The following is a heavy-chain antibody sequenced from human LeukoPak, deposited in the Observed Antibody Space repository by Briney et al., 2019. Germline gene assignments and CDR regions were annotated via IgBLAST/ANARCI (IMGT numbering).Heavy chain of an antibody. CDR2: INHSGST. J-gene: IGHJ4*02. CDR1: GGSFSGYY. CDR3: ARHINGLYVDS. D-gene: IGHD6-25*01. Sequence: SETLSLTCAVYGGSFSGYYWSWIRQPPGKGLEWIGEINHSGSTNYNPSLKSRVTISVDTSKNQFSLKLSSVTAADTAVYYCARHINGLYVDSWGQGTLVTVSS. V-gene: IGHV4-34*01.